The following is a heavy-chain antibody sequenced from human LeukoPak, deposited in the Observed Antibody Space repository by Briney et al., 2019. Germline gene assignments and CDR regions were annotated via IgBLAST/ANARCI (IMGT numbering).Heavy chain of an antibody. CDR2: IYYSGST. CDR3: ARGFYDSSLFDY. Sequence: PSETLSLTCTVSGGSISSYYWSWIRQPPGKGLEWIGYIYYSGSTNYNPSLKSRVTISVDTSKNQFSLKLSSVTAADTVVYYCARGFYDSSLFDYWGQGTLVTVSS. D-gene: IGHD3-22*01. CDR1: GGSISSYY. V-gene: IGHV4-59*01. J-gene: IGHJ4*02.